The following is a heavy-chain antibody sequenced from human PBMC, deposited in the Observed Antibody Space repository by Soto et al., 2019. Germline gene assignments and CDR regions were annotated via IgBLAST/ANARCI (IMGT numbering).Heavy chain of an antibody. CDR2: IKQDGSEK. Sequence: QPGWCDRKSCADSECVFSGDCLSCIHQAPGKGLEWVANIKQDGSEKYYVDSVKGRFTISRDNAKNSLYLQMNSLRAEDTAVYYSARGDWEYYYMDVWGKGTTVTVSS. D-gene: IGHD1-26*01. CDR3: ARGDWEYYYMDV. J-gene: IGHJ6*03. CDR1: ECVFSGDC. V-gene: IGHV3-7*01.